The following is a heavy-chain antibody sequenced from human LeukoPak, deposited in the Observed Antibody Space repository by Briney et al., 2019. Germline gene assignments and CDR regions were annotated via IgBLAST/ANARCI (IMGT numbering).Heavy chain of an antibody. V-gene: IGHV4-34*01. J-gene: IGHJ3*02. D-gene: IGHD3-3*01. CDR2: INHSGST. CDR1: GVSFSGYY. Sequence: SETLSLTCAVYGVSFSGYYWSWLRQPPGKGLEWIGEINHSGSTNYNPSLKSRVTISVDTSKNQFSLKLSSVTAADTAVYYCARVPYYDFQADAFDIWGQGTMVTVSS. CDR3: ARVPYYDFQADAFDI.